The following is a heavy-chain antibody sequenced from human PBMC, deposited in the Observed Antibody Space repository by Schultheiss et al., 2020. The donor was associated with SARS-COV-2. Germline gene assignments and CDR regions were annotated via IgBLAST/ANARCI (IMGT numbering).Heavy chain of an antibody. CDR2: VYYTGST. Sequence: SCTVSGGSISNYYWSWIRQPPGKGLEWIGYVYYTGSTKYNPSLKSRVTISVDTSKNQFSLKLSSVTAADTAVYYCARVRAGYSLNWFDPWGQGTLVTVSS. J-gene: IGHJ5*02. V-gene: IGHV4-59*01. D-gene: IGHD6-13*01. CDR3: ARVRAGYSLNWFDP. CDR1: GGSISNYY.